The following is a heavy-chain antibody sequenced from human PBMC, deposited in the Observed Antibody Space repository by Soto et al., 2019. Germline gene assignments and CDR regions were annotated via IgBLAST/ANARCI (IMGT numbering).Heavy chain of an antibody. CDR3: ARHGAAYSYDL. CDR2: IYDSGST. D-gene: IGHD5-18*01. Sequence: PSETLSLTCTVSGASISSYYWSWIRQPPGKRLEWIGFIYDSGSTNYNPSLKSRVTISEDTSKNQFSLKLSSVTAADTAVYYCARHGAAYSYDLWGQGTLVTVSS. CDR1: GASISSYY. V-gene: IGHV4-59*08. J-gene: IGHJ4*02.